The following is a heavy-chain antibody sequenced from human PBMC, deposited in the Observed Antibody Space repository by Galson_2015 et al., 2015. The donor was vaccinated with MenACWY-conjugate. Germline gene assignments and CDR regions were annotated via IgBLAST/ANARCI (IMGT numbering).Heavy chain of an antibody. V-gene: IGHV3-23*01. CDR3: AKDMVRGVIIRPTARGYYYYYGMDV. CDR2: ISGSGGST. J-gene: IGHJ6*02. D-gene: IGHD3-10*01. CDR1: GFTFSSYA. Sequence: SLRLSCAASGFTFSSYAMSWVRQAPGKGLEWVSAISGSGGSTYYADSVKGRFTISRDNSKNTLYLQMNSLRAEDTAVYYCAKDMVRGVIIRPTARGYYYYYGMDVWGQGTTVTVSS.